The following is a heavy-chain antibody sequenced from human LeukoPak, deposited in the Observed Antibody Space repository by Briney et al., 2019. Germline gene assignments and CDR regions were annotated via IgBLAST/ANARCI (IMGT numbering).Heavy chain of an antibody. J-gene: IGHJ6*02. CDR1: GYTFTSYG. V-gene: IGHV1-18*01. CDR3: AKDYGDYIRYYYYYGTDV. CDR2: ISAYNGNT. D-gene: IGHD4-17*01. Sequence: ASVKVSCKASGYTFTSYGISWVRQAPGQGLEWMGWISAYNGNTNYAQKLQGRVTMTTDTSTSTAYMELRSLRSDDTAVYYCAKDYGDYIRYYYYYGTDVWGQGTTVTVSS.